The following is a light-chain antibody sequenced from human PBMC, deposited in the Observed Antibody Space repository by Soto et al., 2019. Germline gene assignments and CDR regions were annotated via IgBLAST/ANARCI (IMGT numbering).Light chain of an antibody. CDR3: QHYNSYSEA. J-gene: IGKJ1*01. Sequence: AIQVTQSPSSLSASVGDRVTITCRASQDIRNELSWYQQKPGKAPKFLIFAASNLQSGVPSRFSGSGSGTDFTLTISSLQPEDFATYYCQHYNSYSEAFGQGTKVDIK. CDR1: QDIRNE. CDR2: AAS. V-gene: IGKV1-6*01.